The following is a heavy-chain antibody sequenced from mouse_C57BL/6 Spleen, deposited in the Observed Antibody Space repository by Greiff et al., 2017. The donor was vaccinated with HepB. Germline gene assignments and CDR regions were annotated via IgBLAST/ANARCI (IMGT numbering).Heavy chain of an antibody. CDR3: ARCYYGNYEGWFAY. V-gene: IGHV1-82*01. CDR1: GYAFSSSW. J-gene: IGHJ3*01. Sequence: QVQLQQSGPELVKPGASVKISCKASGYAFSSSWMNWVKQRPGKGLEWIGRIYPGDGYTNYNGKFKGKATLTADKSSSTAYMHLSSRTSEDSAVYFCARCYYGNYEGWFAYWGQGTLVTVSA. D-gene: IGHD2-1*01. CDR2: IYPGDGYT.